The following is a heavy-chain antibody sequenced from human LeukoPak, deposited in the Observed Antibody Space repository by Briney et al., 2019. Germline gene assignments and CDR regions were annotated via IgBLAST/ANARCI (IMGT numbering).Heavy chain of an antibody. CDR2: IKQDGSEK. D-gene: IGHD6-13*01. Sequence: GGSLRLSCAASGFTFSSYWMSWVRQAPGKGLEWVANIKQDGSEKYYVDSVKGRFTISRDNAKNSLYLQMNSLRTEDTAVYYCASGIAAAGSDYWGQGTLVTVSS. V-gene: IGHV3-7*01. CDR1: GFTFSSYW. J-gene: IGHJ4*02. CDR3: ASGIAAAGSDY.